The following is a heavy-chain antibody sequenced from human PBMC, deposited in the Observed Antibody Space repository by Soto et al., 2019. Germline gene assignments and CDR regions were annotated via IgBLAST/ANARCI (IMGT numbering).Heavy chain of an antibody. Sequence: ASVKVSCKASGYTFTGYYMHWVRQAPGQGVEWMGWINPNSGGTNYAQKFQGWVTMTRDTSISTAYMELSRLRSDDTAVYYCARDFSRLGTLDYWGQGTLVTVSS. CDR1: GYTFTGYY. J-gene: IGHJ4*02. D-gene: IGHD1-1*01. V-gene: IGHV1-2*04. CDR3: ARDFSRLGTLDY. CDR2: INPNSGGT.